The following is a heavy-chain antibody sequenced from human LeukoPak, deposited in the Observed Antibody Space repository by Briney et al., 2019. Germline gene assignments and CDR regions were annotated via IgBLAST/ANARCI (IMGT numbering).Heavy chain of an antibody. Sequence: GGSLRLSCAASGFTFSSYGMHWVRQAPGKGLEWVAFIRYDGSNKYYADSVKGRFTISRDNSKNTLYLQMNSLRAEDTAVYYCARGGAARPDFWGQGTLVTVSS. J-gene: IGHJ4*02. CDR3: ARGGAARPDF. D-gene: IGHD6-6*01. V-gene: IGHV3-30*02. CDR2: IRYDGSNK. CDR1: GFTFSSYG.